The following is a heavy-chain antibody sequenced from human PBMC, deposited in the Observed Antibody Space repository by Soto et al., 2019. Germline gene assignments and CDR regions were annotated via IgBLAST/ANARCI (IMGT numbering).Heavy chain of an antibody. D-gene: IGHD2-15*01. J-gene: IGHJ4*02. CDR3: VFGAEYCSGASCYFH. V-gene: IGHV3-15*01. CDR2: IKSKTDGGAI. Sequence: GGSLRLSCAASGFTFTYAWMSWVRQAPGKGLEWVGRIKSKTDGGAIDYAAPVKGRFTISRDDSKNTLYLQMNSLKTEDTAVYYCVFGAEYCSGASCYFHWGQGTLVTVSS. CDR1: GFTFTYAW.